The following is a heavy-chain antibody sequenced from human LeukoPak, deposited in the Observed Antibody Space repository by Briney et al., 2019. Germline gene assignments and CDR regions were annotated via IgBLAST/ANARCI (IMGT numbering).Heavy chain of an antibody. V-gene: IGHV3-20*04. J-gene: IGHJ6*02. CDR1: GFTFDDYG. D-gene: IGHD2-15*01. CDR3: ASVDFVVNGMDV. Sequence: GGSLRLSCAASGFTFDDYGMSWVRQAPGKGLEWVSGIKWNGGSTGYADSVKGRFTISRDNAKNSLYLQMNSLRAEDTALYYCASVDFVVNGMDVWGQGTTVTVSS. CDR2: IKWNGGST.